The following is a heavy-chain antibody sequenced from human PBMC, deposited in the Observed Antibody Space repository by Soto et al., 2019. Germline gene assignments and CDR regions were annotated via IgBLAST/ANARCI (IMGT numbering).Heavy chain of an antibody. CDR1: GGSFSGYY. CDR3: ARVDGFRTTVTLHYYYMDV. J-gene: IGHJ6*03. D-gene: IGHD4-17*01. Sequence: QVQLQQWGAGLLKPSETLSLTCAVYGGSFSGYYWSWIRKPPGKGLAWIGEINHSGSTNYNPSLKSRVTISVDTSKNQFSLKLSSVTAADTAVYYCARVDGFRTTVTLHYYYMDVWGKGTTVTVSS. V-gene: IGHV4-34*01. CDR2: INHSGST.